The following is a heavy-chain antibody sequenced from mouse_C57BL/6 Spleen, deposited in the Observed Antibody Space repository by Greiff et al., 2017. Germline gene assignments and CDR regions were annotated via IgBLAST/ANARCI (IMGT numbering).Heavy chain of an antibody. D-gene: IGHD1-1*01. CDR3: AKITTVVEGYYAMDY. CDR1: GYSITSGYY. J-gene: IGHJ4*01. V-gene: IGHV3-6*01. CDR2: ISYDGSN. Sequence: VQLQQSGPGLVKPSQSLSLTCSVTGYSITSGYYWNWIRQFPGNKLEWMGYISYDGSNNYNPSLKNRISITRDTSKNQFFLKLNSVTTEDTATYYCAKITTVVEGYYAMDYWGQGTSVTVSS.